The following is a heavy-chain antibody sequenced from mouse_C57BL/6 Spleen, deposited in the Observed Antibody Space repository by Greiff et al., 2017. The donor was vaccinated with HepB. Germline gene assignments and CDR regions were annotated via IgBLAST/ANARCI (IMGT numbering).Heavy chain of an antibody. CDR1: GYTFTSYW. CDR2: IYPSDSET. Sequence: QVQLQQPGAELVRPGSSVKLSCKASGYTFTSYWMDWVKQRPGQGLEWIGNIYPSDSETHYNQKFKDKATLTVDKSSSTAYMHLSSLTSEDSAVYCCARLRPHGAYWGQGTLVTVSA. V-gene: IGHV1-61*01. J-gene: IGHJ3*01. CDR3: ARLRPHGAY.